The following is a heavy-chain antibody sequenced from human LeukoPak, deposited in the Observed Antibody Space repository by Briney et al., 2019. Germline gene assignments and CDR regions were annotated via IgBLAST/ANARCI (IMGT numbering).Heavy chain of an antibody. CDR2: INPSGGST. Sequence: ASVKVSCKASGYTFTSYYMHWVRQAPGQGLEWMGIINPSGGSTSYAQKFQGRVTMTEDTSTDTAYMELSSLRSEDTAVYYCATTPLRLAAAGYNWFDPWGQGTLVTVSS. D-gene: IGHD6-13*01. CDR1: GYTFTSYY. CDR3: ATTPLRLAAAGYNWFDP. J-gene: IGHJ5*02. V-gene: IGHV1-46*01.